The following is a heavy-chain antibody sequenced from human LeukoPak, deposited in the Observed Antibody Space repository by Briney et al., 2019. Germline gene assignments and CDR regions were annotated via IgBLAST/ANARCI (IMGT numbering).Heavy chain of an antibody. CDR2: INHSGST. CDR3: ARLKDIVVVPAVSLSYYFDY. CDR1: GGSISSYY. Sequence: PSETLSLTCTVSGGSISSYYWSWIRQPPGKGLEWIGEINHSGSTNYNPSLKSRVTISVDTSKNQFSLKLNSVTAADTAVYYCARLKDIVVVPAVSLSYYFDYWGQGTLVTVSS. J-gene: IGHJ4*02. V-gene: IGHV4-34*01. D-gene: IGHD2-2*01.